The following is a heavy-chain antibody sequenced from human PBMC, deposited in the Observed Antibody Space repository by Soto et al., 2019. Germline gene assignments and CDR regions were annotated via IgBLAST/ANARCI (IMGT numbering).Heavy chain of an antibody. Sequence: QVQLVESGGGVVQPGRSLRLSCAASGFTFSSYDIHWVRQAPGKGLEWVALISYDGNNQYYADSVKGRFTISRDKSKNTLYLQMNSLRAEDTAVYYCAKLITMVRGVIMDAFDIWGQGTMVTVSS. CDR2: ISYDGNNQ. V-gene: IGHV3-30*18. J-gene: IGHJ3*02. D-gene: IGHD3-10*01. CDR3: AKLITMVRGVIMDAFDI. CDR1: GFTFSSYD.